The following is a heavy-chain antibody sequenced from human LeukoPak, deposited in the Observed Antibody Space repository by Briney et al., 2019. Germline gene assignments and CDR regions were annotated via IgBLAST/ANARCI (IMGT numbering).Heavy chain of an antibody. V-gene: IGHV1-69*04. CDR1: GGTSNSHA. D-gene: IGHD3-22*01. J-gene: IGHJ4*02. Sequence: ASVKVSCKATGGTSNSHAISWVRQAPGQGLEWMGRIIPNLGTTNRAQNFQDRVTLTADKSTNTAYMELTSLTSDDTAVYYCATTNDGGGYQWGNFFDFWGQGTLVTVSS. CDR2: IIPNLGTT. CDR3: ATTNDGGGYQWGNFFDF.